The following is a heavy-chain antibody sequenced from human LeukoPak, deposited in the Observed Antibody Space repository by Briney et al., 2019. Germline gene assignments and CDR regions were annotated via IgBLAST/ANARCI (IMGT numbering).Heavy chain of an antibody. V-gene: IGHV1-24*01. Sequence: ASVKVSCKVSGYTLTELSMHWVRQAPGKGLEWMGGFDPEDGETIYAQKFQGRVTMTEDTSTDTVYMELSSLRSEDTAVYYCATDGEAAALFIGRNYYYYGMDVWGQGTTVTVSS. J-gene: IGHJ6*02. CDR3: ATDGEAAALFIGRNYYYYGMDV. CDR1: GYTLTELS. CDR2: FDPEDGET. D-gene: IGHD6-13*01.